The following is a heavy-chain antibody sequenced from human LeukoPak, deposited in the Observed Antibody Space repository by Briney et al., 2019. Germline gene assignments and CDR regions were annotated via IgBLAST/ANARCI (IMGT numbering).Heavy chain of an antibody. CDR1: GGSISSYY. J-gene: IGHJ5*02. D-gene: IGHD3-10*01. Sequence: SETLSLTCTVSGGSISSYYWSWIRQPPGKGLEWIGYIYTSGSTNYNPSLKSRVTISVDTSKNQFSLKLSSVTAADTAVYYCARQGIKNWFDPWGQGTVVTVSS. CDR3: ARQGIKNWFDP. V-gene: IGHV4-4*09. CDR2: IYTSGST.